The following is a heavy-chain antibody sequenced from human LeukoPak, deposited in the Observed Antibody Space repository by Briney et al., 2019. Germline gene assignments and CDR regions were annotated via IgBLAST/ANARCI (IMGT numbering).Heavy chain of an antibody. V-gene: IGHV3-30*04. CDR2: ISYDGSNK. J-gene: IGHJ6*02. D-gene: IGHD3-10*01. Sequence: GGSLRLSCAAAGFTFSSYAMHWVRQAPGKGLEWVAAISYDGSNKYYADSVKGRFTISRDNSKNTLYLQMYSLRAEDTAVYYCARENRGSGSYYYYYYGMDVWGQGTTVTVS. CDR3: ARENRGSGSYYYYYYGMDV. CDR1: GFTFSSYA.